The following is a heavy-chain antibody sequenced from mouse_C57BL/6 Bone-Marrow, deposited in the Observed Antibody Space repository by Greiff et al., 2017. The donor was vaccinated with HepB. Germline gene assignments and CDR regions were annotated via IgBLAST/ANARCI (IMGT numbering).Heavy chain of an antibody. CDR3: AKHRGGYYAMDY. CDR2: IWGGGST. D-gene: IGHD3-3*01. J-gene: IGHJ4*01. Sequence: VKLVESGPGLVAPSQCLSITCTVSGFSLTSYGVDWVRQPPGKGLEWLGVIWGGGSTNYNSAHRTRLTISNDNSKSQVILKMSRLQTDDTAMYYCAKHRGGYYAMDYWGQGTSVTVSS. CDR1: GFSLTSYG. V-gene: IGHV2-9*01.